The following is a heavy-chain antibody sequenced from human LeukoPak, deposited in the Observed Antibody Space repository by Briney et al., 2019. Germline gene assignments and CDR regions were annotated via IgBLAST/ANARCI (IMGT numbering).Heavy chain of an antibody. Sequence: PGGSLRLSCAVSGFAFGSEAMSWVRQAPGKGLEWVSGISGSGGSTYYADSVRGRFTVSRDNSKNTLYLQMNSLRAEDTAVYYCARARRAQPYFYYMDVWGKGTTVTVSS. J-gene: IGHJ6*03. CDR1: GFAFGSEA. CDR2: ISGSGGST. V-gene: IGHV3-23*01. CDR3: ARARRAQPYFYYMDV.